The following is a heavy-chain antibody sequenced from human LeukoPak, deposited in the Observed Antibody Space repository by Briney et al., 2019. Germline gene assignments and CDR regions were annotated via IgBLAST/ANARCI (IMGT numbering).Heavy chain of an antibody. CDR1: GFTLSCYG. Sequence: GGVLRLFCAASGFTLSCYGMQWVRPASGQGLEWGAFIRYDGSNKYYADSVKGRFTISRDNSKNTLYLQMSSLRAEDTAVYYCAKDKDPNSYGTDYWGQGTLVTVSS. D-gene: IGHD5-18*01. CDR3: AKDKDPNSYGTDY. V-gene: IGHV3-30*02. J-gene: IGHJ4*02. CDR2: IRYDGSNK.